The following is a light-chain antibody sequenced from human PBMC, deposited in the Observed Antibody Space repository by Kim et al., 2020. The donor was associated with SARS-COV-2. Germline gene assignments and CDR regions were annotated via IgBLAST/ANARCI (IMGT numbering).Light chain of an antibody. CDR2: GAS. V-gene: IGKV3-20*01. CDR1: HSVSSSF. CDR3: QQYGSSRIT. Sequence: SPGERASLSCRASHSVSSSFLAWYQQRPGQAPRLLITGASDRATGIPDRFSGSGSGTDFTLTISRLEPEDFAVYYCQQYGSSRITFGQGTRLEIK. J-gene: IGKJ5*01.